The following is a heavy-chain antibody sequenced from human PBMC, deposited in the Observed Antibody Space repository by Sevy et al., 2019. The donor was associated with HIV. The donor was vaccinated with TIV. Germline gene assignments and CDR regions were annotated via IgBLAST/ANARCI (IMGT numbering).Heavy chain of an antibody. CDR1: GYTFTGYY. D-gene: IGHD5-12*01. CDR2: INPNSGGT. V-gene: IGHV1-2*06. Sequence: ASVKVSCKASGYTFTGYYMHWVRQAPGQGLEWMGRINPNSGGTNYAQKFQGRVTMTRDTSSSTAYMELSRLRSDDTAVYYCARAIVATAKGWFDPWGQGTLVTVSS. CDR3: ARAIVATAKGWFDP. J-gene: IGHJ5*02.